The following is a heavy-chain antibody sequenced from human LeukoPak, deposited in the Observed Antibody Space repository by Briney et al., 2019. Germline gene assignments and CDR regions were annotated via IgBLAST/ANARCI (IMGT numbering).Heavy chain of an antibody. CDR3: ARGTIAAAGSGTYFDY. J-gene: IGHJ4*02. CDR2: IYYSGST. V-gene: IGHV4-59*12. Sequence: PSETLSLTCNVSGGSIRGYYWSWIRQPPGKGLEWIGSIYYSGSTYYNPSLKSRVTISVDTSKSQFSLKLSSVTAADTAVYYCARGTIAAAGSGTYFDYWGQGTLVTVSS. D-gene: IGHD6-13*01. CDR1: GGSIRGYY.